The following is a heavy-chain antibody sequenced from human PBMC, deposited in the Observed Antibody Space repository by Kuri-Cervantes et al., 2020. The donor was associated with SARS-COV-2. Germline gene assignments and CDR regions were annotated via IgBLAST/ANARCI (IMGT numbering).Heavy chain of an antibody. D-gene: IGHD6-13*01. CDR1: GGSISSSSYY. J-gene: IGHJ4*02. V-gene: IGHV4-39*07. CDR2: ISYSGST. Sequence: GSLRLSWTVSGGSISSSSYYWGWMRPPPGKGREGIRNISYSGSTNYNPSLKSRVTISADTSKNHFSLKLSSVPAADTALYYCERAIAAAAPFDYWGQGNLVTVSS. CDR3: ERAIAAAAPFDY.